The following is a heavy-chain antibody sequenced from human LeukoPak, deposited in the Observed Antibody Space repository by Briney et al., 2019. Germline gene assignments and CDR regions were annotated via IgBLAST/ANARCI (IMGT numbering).Heavy chain of an antibody. CDR1: GGSISSGGYY. CDR2: IYHSGNT. V-gene: IGHV4-30-2*01. Sequence: SETLSLTCTVSGGSISSGGYYWSWIRQPPGKGLEWIGYIYHSGNTYYNPSLKSRVTISVDRSKNQFSLKLTSVTAADTAVYYCARDREGYSGYDYDFDFWGQGALVTVSS. CDR3: ARDREGYSGYDYDFDF. J-gene: IGHJ4*02. D-gene: IGHD5-12*01.